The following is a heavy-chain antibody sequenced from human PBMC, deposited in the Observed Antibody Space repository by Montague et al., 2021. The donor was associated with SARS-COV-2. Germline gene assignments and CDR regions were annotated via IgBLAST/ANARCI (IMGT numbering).Heavy chain of an antibody. V-gene: IGHV6-1*01. J-gene: IGHJ4*02. CDR2: TYYRSKWYN. Sequence: SVISGDSVSSNSAAWNWIRHSPSRGLEYLGRTYYRSKWYNDYAVSVKSRITINPDTSKNQFSLQLNSVTPDDTAMYYCARGYDKRFDHWGQGTLVTVSS. CDR1: GDSVSSNSAA. CDR3: ARGYDKRFDH. D-gene: IGHD3-16*01.